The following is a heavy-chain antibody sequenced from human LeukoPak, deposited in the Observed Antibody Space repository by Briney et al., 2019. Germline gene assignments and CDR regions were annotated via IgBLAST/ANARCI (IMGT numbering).Heavy chain of an antibody. CDR3: AIRKYYDILTGYRKIPTSGFDP. CDR2: IYHSGST. D-gene: IGHD3-9*01. V-gene: IGHV4-4*02. CDR1: GGSISSSNW. J-gene: IGHJ5*02. Sequence: SETLSLTCAVSGGSISSSNWWSWVRQPPGKGLEWIGEIYHSGSTNYNPSLKTRVTISVDTSKNQFSLKLSSVTAADTAVYYCAIRKYYDILTGYRKIPTSGFDPWGQGTLVTVSS.